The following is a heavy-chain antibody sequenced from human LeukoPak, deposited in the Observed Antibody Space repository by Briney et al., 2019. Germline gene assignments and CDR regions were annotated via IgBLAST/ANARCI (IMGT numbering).Heavy chain of an antibody. J-gene: IGHJ4*02. CDR3: AADYPWEGGYVN. V-gene: IGHV1-58*02. D-gene: IGHD5-12*01. CDR2: IVVGSGNT. Sequence: SVKVFCKASGFTFTSSAMQWVRQARGQRLEWIGWIVVGSGNTNYAQKFQERVTITRDMSTSTAYMELSSLRSEDTAVYYCAADYPWEGGYVNWGQGTLVTVSS. CDR1: GFTFTSSA.